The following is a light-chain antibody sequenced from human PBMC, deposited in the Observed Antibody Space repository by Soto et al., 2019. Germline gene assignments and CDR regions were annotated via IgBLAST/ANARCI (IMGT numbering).Light chain of an antibody. V-gene: IGKV1-9*01. J-gene: IGKJ4*01. CDR1: QGISSY. Sequence: PSSLSAYVGDRVTITWRASQGISSYLAWYHRKPGKAPKLLIYAASSLQSGVPSRFSGSGSGTDFSLTISSLQPEDIATYYCQKYQRYPPNFGRGNRGAIK. CDR3: QKYQRYPPN. CDR2: AAS.